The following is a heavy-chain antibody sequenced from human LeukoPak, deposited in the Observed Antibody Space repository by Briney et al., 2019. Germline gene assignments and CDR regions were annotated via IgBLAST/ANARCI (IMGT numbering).Heavy chain of an antibody. CDR1: GFTFSTYA. D-gene: IGHD6-13*01. J-gene: IGHJ6*03. CDR3: ARTAAAGINSLFDYYYYMDV. Sequence: PGGSLRLSCAVSGFTFSTYAMSWVRQAPGKGLEWVSGINWNGGSTGYADSVKGRFTISRDNAKNSLYLQMNSLRAEDTALYYCARTAAAGINSLFDYYYYMDVWGKGTTVTVSS. V-gene: IGHV3-20*04. CDR2: INWNGGST.